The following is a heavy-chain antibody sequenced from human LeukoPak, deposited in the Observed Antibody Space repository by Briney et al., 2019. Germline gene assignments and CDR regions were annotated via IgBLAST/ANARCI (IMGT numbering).Heavy chain of an antibody. D-gene: IGHD2-2*01. V-gene: IGHV4-59*01. CDR3: ARVPQPAHYYYYYMDV. J-gene: IGHJ6*03. CDR2: IYYSGST. Sequence: SETLSLTCTVSGGSISSYYWSWIRQPPGKGLEWIGYIYYSGSTNYNPSLKSRVTISVDTSKNQFSLKLSSVTAADTAVYYCARVPQPAHYYYYYMDVWGKGTTVTVSS. CDR1: GGSISSYY.